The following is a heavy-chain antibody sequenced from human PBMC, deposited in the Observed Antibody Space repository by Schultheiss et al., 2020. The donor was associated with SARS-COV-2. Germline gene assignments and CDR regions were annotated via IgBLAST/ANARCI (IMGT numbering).Heavy chain of an antibody. Sequence: SETLSLTCAVYGGSFSAYYWRWIRQPPGKGLEWIGEINHSGSTNYNPPLKSRVTISVDTSKNQFSLKLSSVTAADTAVYYCARASPYSSSFDYWGQGTLVTVSS. CDR3: ARASPYSSSFDY. D-gene: IGHD6-6*01. CDR1: GGSFSAYY. CDR2: INHSGST. J-gene: IGHJ4*02. V-gene: IGHV4-34*01.